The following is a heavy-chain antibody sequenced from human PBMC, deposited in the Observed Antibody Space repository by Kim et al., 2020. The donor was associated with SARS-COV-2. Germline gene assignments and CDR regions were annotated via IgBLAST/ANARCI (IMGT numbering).Heavy chain of an antibody. Sequence: SETLSLTCTVSGGSISSYYWSWIRQPPGKGLEWIGYIYYSGSTNYNPSLKSRVTISVDTSKNQFSLKLSSVTAADTAVYYCARGNPRIDAFDIWGQGTMVTVSS. V-gene: IGHV4-59*13. CDR1: GGSISSYY. CDR2: IYYSGST. J-gene: IGHJ3*02. D-gene: IGHD4-4*01. CDR3: ARGNPRIDAFDI.